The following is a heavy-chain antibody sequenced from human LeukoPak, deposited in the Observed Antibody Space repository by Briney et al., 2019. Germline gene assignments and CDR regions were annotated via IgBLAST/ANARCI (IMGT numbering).Heavy chain of an antibody. V-gene: IGHV4-39*02. CDR1: GGSISSSSYY. CDR3: ARDLTDFWSGYYLLGAFDI. CDR2: IYYSGST. D-gene: IGHD3-3*01. J-gene: IGHJ3*02. Sequence: TSETLSLTCTVSGGSISSSSYYWGWIRPPPGKGLEWIGSIYYSGSTYYNTSLKSRVTISVDTSKNQFSLKLSSVTAADTAVYYCARDLTDFWSGYYLLGAFDIWGQGTMVTVSS.